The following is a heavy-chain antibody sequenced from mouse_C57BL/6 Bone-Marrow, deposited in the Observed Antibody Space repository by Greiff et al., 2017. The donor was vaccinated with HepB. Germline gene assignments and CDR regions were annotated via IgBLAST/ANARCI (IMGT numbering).Heavy chain of an antibody. J-gene: IGHJ2*01. CDR1: GYTFTSYW. V-gene: IGHV1-69*01. Sequence: QVQLQQPGAELVMPGASVKLSCKASGYTFTSYWMHWVKQRPGQGLEWIGEIDPSDSYTKYNQKFKGKSTLTVDKSSSTAYMQLSSLTSEDSAVYYCARPDDPEDYFDYWGQGTTLTVSS. CDR2: IDPSDSYT. CDR3: ARPDDPEDYFDY.